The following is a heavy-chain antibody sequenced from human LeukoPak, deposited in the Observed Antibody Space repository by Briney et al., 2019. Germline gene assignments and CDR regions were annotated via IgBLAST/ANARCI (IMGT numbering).Heavy chain of an antibody. CDR2: ISAYNGNT. Sequence: ASVKVSCKASGYTFTSYGISWVRQAPGQGLEWMGWISAYNGNTNYAQKLQGRVTMTTDTSTGTAYMELRSLGSDDTAVYYCARDPMIVVVITPVYYYYGMDVWGQGTTVTVSS. V-gene: IGHV1-18*01. J-gene: IGHJ6*02. CDR3: ARDPMIVVVITPVYYYYGMDV. CDR1: GYTFTSYG. D-gene: IGHD3-22*01.